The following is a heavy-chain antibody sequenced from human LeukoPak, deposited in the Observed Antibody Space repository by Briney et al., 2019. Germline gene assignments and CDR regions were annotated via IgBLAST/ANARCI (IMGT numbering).Heavy chain of an antibody. Sequence: GGSLRLSCAASGFTFSSYAMSWVRQAPGKGLEWVSAISGSGGSTYYADSVKGRFTISRDNSKNTLYLQMNSLRAEDTAVYYCAYYYGSGSYFQYYYYYYGMDVWGQGTTVTVSS. J-gene: IGHJ6*02. V-gene: IGHV3-23*01. D-gene: IGHD3-10*01. CDR3: AYYYGSGSYFQYYYYYYGMDV. CDR1: GFTFSSYA. CDR2: ISGSGGST.